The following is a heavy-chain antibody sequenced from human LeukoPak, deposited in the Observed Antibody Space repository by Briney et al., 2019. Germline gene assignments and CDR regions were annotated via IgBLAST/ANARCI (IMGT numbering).Heavy chain of an antibody. Sequence: GRSLRLSCAASGFTFSTYGMNWVCQAPRKGLERVSGISAGGGTPYSADSLKGRFTFSKDNAKNLLSLQIDSLRPQATACMTFAGQSGWSFDYWGQGTLVTVS. D-gene: IGHD6-19*01. CDR1: GFTFSTYG. CDR2: ISAGGGTP. CDR3: AGQSGWSFDY. J-gene: IGHJ4*02. V-gene: IGHV3-23*01.